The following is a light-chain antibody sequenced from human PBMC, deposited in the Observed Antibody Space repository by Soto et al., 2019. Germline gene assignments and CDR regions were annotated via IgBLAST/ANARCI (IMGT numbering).Light chain of an antibody. CDR1: QSVSSN. Sequence: EIVLTPSPGTLSLSPGERVTLSCRASQSVSSNLAWYQQKPGQAPSLLIYGAFTRATGIPARFSGTGSGTEFTLTISSLQSEDFALYYCQQYNDWPLTFGQGTKGDIK. CDR2: GAF. CDR3: QQYNDWPLT. V-gene: IGKV3-15*01. J-gene: IGKJ1*01.